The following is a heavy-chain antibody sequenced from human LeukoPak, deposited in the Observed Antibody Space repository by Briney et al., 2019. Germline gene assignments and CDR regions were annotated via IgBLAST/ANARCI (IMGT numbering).Heavy chain of an antibody. D-gene: IGHD2-8*01. V-gene: IGHV4-39*01. CDR2: INYSGST. Sequence: SETLSLTCTVSGGSISGYYWGWIRQPPGKGLEWIGSINYSGSTYYNPSLKSRVTISVDTSKNQFSLKLSPVTAADTAVYYCARRRFVRGPDVVNPFDYWGQGTLVTVSS. CDR1: GGSISGYY. CDR3: ARRRFVRGPDVVNPFDY. J-gene: IGHJ4*02.